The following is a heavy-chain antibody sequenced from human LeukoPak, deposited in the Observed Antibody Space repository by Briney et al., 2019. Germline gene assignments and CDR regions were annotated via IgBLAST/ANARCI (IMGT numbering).Heavy chain of an antibody. CDR2: IIPIFGTA. J-gene: IGHJ3*02. CDR1: GGTFSSYA. Sequence: ASVKVSCKASGGTFSSYAISWVRQAPGQGLEWMGRIIPIFGTANYAQKFQGRVTITTDESTGTAYMELSSLRSEDTAVYYCARGKGRSTRSFDIWGQGTMVTVSS. D-gene: IGHD2-2*01. V-gene: IGHV1-69*05. CDR3: ARGKGRSTRSFDI.